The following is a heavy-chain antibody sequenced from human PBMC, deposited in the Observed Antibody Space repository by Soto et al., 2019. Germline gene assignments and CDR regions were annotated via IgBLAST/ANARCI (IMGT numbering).Heavy chain of an antibody. Sequence: EASVKVSCKASGGTFSSYAISWVRQAPGQGLEWMGGIIPIFGTANYAQKFQGRVTITADESTSTAYMELSSLRSEDTAVYYCIAAAGGLYYYGMDVWGQGTTVTVS. CDR1: GGTFSSYA. J-gene: IGHJ6*02. CDR2: IIPIFGTA. CDR3: IAAAGGLYYYGMDV. D-gene: IGHD6-13*01. V-gene: IGHV1-69*13.